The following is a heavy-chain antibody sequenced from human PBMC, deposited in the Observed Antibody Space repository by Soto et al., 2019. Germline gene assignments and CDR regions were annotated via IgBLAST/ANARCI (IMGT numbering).Heavy chain of an antibody. J-gene: IGHJ4*02. V-gene: IGHV1-3*01. CDR3: ARDILFDY. D-gene: IGHD2-15*01. CDR1: GYTLTSYS. Sequence: GASVKVSCKACGYTLTSYSRHWVRQAPGQRLEWMGWINAGNGNTKYSQKFQGRVTITRDTSASTAYMELSSLRSEDAAVYYCARDILFDYWGQGTLVTVSS. CDR2: INAGNGNT.